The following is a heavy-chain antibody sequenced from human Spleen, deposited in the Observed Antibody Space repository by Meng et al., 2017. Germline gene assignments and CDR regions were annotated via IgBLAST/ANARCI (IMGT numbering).Heavy chain of an antibody. J-gene: IGHJ3*02. CDR1: GGSISSYY. CDR3: ARDRSTGNYYAFDI. D-gene: IGHD1-26*01. Sequence: SETLSLTCTVSGGSISSYYWSWIRQTPGKGLEWIGRIYTSGSTNYNPSLKSRVTMALDTSKNQFSLKLSSVTAADTAVYYCARDRSTGNYYAFDIWGQGTMVTVSS. V-gene: IGHV4-4*07. CDR2: IYTSGST.